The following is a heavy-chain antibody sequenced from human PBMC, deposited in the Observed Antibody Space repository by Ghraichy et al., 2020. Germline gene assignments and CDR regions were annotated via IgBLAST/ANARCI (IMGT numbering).Heavy chain of an antibody. V-gene: IGHV3-72*01. CDR1: GFIFSDHF. D-gene: IGHD4-23*01. Sequence: GGSLRLSCAASGFIFSDHFMDWVRQAPGKGLEWVGRTRNKANSYTTEYASSVKGRFSIARDESNNSLLLQMDSLKSEATAVYYCTRSYSYGGARDYMDVWGKGTTVTVSS. J-gene: IGHJ6*03. CDR2: TRNKANSYTT. CDR3: TRSYSYGGARDYMDV.